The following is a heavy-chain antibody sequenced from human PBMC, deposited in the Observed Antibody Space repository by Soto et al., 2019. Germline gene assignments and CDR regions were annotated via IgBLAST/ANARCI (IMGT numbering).Heavy chain of an antibody. CDR2: IYSNGNT. D-gene: IGHD2-8*01. J-gene: IGHJ6*04. CDR1: GVTVSTNY. V-gene: IGHV3-53*01. CDR3: GVDAPGLEF. Sequence: PAGTLRLSCAASGVTVSTNYRTWVRQTPGKGLEWVSNIYSNGNTYYADSVKGRVTISRDNSKNKLYLQLNSLRAEDTAVYYCGVDAPGLEFWGKGPTVTVS.